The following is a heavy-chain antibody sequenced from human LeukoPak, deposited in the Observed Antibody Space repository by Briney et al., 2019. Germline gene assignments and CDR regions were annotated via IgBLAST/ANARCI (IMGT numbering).Heavy chain of an antibody. CDR3: AKDGGYCTSANCFDYYYGLDV. J-gene: IGHJ6*02. D-gene: IGHD2-2*01. CDR1: EYTFSDYF. Sequence: ASVKVSCEASEYTFSDYFIHWMRQAPGQGIEWMGRINPNSGATDFAQKFQGRVTLTSDTSISIAYMEVSGLTSDDTAVYYCAKDGGYCTSANCFDYYYGLDVWGQGTAVIVSS. CDR2: INPNSGAT. V-gene: IGHV1-2*06.